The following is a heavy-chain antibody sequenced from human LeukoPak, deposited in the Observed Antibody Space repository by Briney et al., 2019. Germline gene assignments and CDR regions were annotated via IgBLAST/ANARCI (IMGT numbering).Heavy chain of an antibody. D-gene: IGHD3-9*01. V-gene: IGHV3-23*01. CDR3: AKWGDYDVLTGYYVSDF. J-gene: IGHJ4*02. CDR1: GFIFSNYA. CDR2: ISGRSDNT. Sequence: PGASLRLSCAASGFIFSNYAMHWVRQAPGKGLEWVSAISGRSDNTYYADSVKGRFTLSRDSSKNTLYLQMNSLRADDTAVYYCAKWGDYDVLTGYYVSDFWGQGTLVTVSS.